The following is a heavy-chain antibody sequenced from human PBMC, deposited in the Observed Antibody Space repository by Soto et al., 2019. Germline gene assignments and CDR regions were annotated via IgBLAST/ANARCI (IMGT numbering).Heavy chain of an antibody. V-gene: IGHV3-23*01. D-gene: IGHD2-15*01. CDR2: ISGSGGST. CDR1: GFTFSSYA. CDR3: AKAPRGVVHYGMDV. J-gene: IGHJ6*02. Sequence: QPGGSLRLSCTTSGFTFSSYAMSWVRQAPGKGLEWVSAISGSGGSTYYADSVKGRFTISRDNSKNTLYLQMNSLRAEDTAVYYCAKAPRGVVHYGMDVWGQGTTVTVSS.